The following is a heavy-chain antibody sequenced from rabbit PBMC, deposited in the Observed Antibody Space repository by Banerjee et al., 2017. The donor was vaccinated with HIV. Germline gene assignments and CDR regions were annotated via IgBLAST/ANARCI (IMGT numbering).Heavy chain of an antibody. V-gene: IGHV1S40*01. Sequence: QSLEESGGGLVQPEGSLTLTCTASGFSFSSSYYMCWVRQAPGKRPEWIACIYAGSSGSTYYASWAKGRFTISKTSSTTVTLQMTSLTAADTATYFCARSSSYSLALWGPGTLVTVS. CDR3: ARSSSYSLAL. CDR1: GFSFSSSYY. J-gene: IGHJ4*01. CDR2: IYAGSSGST. D-gene: IGHD8-1*01.